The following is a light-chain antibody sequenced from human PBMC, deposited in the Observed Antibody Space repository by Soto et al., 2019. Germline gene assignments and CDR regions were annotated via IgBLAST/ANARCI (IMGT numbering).Light chain of an antibody. CDR2: GAS. Sequence: EIVLTQSPGTLSLSPGDRATLSCRASQSVYSNSLAWYQQKSGQAPRLLIFGASNRATGIPDRFSGRGSGTEFTLSISRLEPEDFAVYYCQQYGSSPYTFGQGTKLETK. CDR3: QQYGSSPYT. CDR1: QSVYSNS. V-gene: IGKV3-20*01. J-gene: IGKJ2*01.